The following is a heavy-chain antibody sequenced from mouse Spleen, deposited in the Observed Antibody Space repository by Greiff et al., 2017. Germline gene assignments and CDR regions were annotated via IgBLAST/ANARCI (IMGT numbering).Heavy chain of an antibody. J-gene: IGHJ2*01. D-gene: IGHD1-1*02. Sequence: QLKESGTELVKPGASVTLSCKASGYTFTSYWMHWVKQRPGQGLEWIGNINPSNGGTNYTEKFKSKATLTVDKSSSTAYMQLSSLTSEDSAVYYCARGGSHLDDRGQGTTLTVSS. CDR2: INPSNGGT. CDR1: GYTFTSYW. V-gene: IGHV1-53*01. CDR3: ARGGSHLDD.